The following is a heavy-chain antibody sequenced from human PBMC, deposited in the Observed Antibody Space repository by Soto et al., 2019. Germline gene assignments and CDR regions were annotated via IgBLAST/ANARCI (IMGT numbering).Heavy chain of an antibody. D-gene: IGHD5-18*01. J-gene: IGHJ3*02. CDR3: ARSATADDALDI. V-gene: IGHV3-53*02. CDR1: GLSVESNY. CDR2: LYSGGST. Sequence: EVQLVETGGGLIQPGGSMRLSCAASGLSVESNYMNWVRQAPGKGLEWVSILYSGGSTYYADSVKGRFSISRDNSRNTLYLQMNSLRAEDTALYYCARSATADDALDIWGQGTTVIVSS.